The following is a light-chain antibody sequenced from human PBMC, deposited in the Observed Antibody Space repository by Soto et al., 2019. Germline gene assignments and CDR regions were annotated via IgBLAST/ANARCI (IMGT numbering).Light chain of an antibody. J-gene: IGLJ3*02. CDR2: EGS. V-gene: IGLV2-23*03. Sequence: QLVLTQPASVSGSAGQSITISCTGTSINVGFYNLVSWYQHHPGKAPRLMIFEGSKRPSGVSYRFSGSKSGNTASLTISGLQAEDEADYYCCSYAGTNTFVFGGGTKLTVL. CDR1: SINVGFYNL. CDR3: CSYAGTNTFV.